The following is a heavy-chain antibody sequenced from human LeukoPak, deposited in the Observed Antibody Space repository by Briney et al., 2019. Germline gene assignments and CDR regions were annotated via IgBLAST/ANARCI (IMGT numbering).Heavy chain of an antibody. D-gene: IGHD3-3*01. V-gene: IGHV3-7*01. CDR3: ASVDVWTWGYYSYGTDV. Sequence: GGSLRLSCAASRFTFSSYWMSWVRQAPGKGLEWVADIKQDGSEKYYVDSVKGRFTISRDNAKNTLYLQMNSLRADDTAVYYCASVDVWTWGYYSYGTDVWGQGTTVTVPS. J-gene: IGHJ6*02. CDR1: RFTFSSYW. CDR2: IKQDGSEK.